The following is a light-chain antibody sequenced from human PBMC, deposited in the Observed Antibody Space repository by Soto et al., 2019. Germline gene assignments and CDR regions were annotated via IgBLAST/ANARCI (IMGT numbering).Light chain of an antibody. CDR2: DVS. J-gene: IGLJ2*01. CDR1: SSDVGGYNY. Sequence: QSALTQPASVSGSPGQSITISCTGISSDVGGYNYVSWYQQHPGKAPKLMIYDVSNRPSGVSNRFSGSKSGNTASLTISGLQAEDEADYYCSSYTSSSTVVFSGRTKLTVL. CDR3: SSYTSSSTVV. V-gene: IGLV2-14*01.